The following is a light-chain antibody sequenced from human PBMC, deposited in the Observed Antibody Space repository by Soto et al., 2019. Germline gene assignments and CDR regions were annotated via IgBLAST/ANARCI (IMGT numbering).Light chain of an antibody. CDR3: SSYTTSSTLDVV. CDR1: SSDVGGYNY. V-gene: IGLV2-14*01. J-gene: IGLJ2*01. Sequence: QSVLTQSASVSGSPGQSITISCTGTSSDVGGYNYVSWYQQHPGKAPKLMIYDDSNRPSGVSNRFSGSKSGNTASLTISGGQAEDEADSYCSSYTTSSTLDVVFGGGTKLTVL. CDR2: DDS.